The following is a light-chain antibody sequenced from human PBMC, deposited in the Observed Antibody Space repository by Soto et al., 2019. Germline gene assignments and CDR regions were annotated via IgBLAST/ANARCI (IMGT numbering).Light chain of an antibody. Sequence: EIVLTQSPGTLSLSPGERATLSCRASQSVSSSFLAWYQQKPGQAPRLLIYGASSSATGIPDRFSGSGSGTAFTLTISRLEPEDVAVYYCQQYGSAPLTFGGGTKVEIK. CDR1: QSVSSSF. J-gene: IGKJ4*01. CDR3: QQYGSAPLT. V-gene: IGKV3-20*01. CDR2: GAS.